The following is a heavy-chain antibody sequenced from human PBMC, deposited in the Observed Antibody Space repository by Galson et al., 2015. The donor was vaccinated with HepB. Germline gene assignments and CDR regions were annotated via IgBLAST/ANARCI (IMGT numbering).Heavy chain of an antibody. J-gene: IGHJ6*02. CDR1: GFTFSSYW. D-gene: IGHD6-19*01. Sequence: SLRLSCAASGFTFSSYWMSWVRQAPGKGLEWVANIKQDGSEKYYVDSVKGRFTISRDNAKNSLYLQMNSLRAEDTAVYYCARDLLPSGWYNLVSYYYYYGMDVWGQGTTVTVSS. V-gene: IGHV3-7*03. CDR3: ARDLLPSGWYNLVSYYYYYGMDV. CDR2: IKQDGSEK.